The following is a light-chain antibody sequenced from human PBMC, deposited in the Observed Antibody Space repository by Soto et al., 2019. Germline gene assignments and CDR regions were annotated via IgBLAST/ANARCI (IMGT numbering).Light chain of an antibody. CDR3: LQSGSSVWT. V-gene: IGKV3-20*01. Sequence: EIVLTQSPGTLSLSPGERATLSCRASLSVTSNFIAWYQQKPGQAPRLLLYDASNRATGIPDRFSGSGSGTDFSLTISRLEPEDLAVYYCLQSGSSVWTFGQGTKVEI. CDR2: DAS. J-gene: IGKJ1*01. CDR1: LSVTSNF.